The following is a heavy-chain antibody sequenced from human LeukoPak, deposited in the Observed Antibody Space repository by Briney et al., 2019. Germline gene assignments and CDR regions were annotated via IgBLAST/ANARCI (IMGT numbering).Heavy chain of an antibody. Sequence: PSETLSLTCTVSGGSISSYYWSWIRQPPGKGLEWIGEINHSGSTNYNPSLKSRVTISVDTSKNQFSLKLSSVTAADTAVYYCATVGATPYFDYWGQGTLVTVSS. V-gene: IGHV4-34*01. CDR2: INHSGST. J-gene: IGHJ4*02. CDR3: ATVGATPYFDY. D-gene: IGHD1-26*01. CDR1: GGSISSYY.